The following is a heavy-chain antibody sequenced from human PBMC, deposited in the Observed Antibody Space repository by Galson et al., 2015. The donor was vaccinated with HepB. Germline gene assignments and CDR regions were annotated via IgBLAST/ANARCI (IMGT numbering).Heavy chain of an antibody. Sequence: SLRLSCAASGFTFSDYYMSWIRQAPGKGLEWVSYISSSSSYTNYADSVKGRFTISRDNAKNSLYLQMNSLRAEDTAVYYCARNAGDSSLSSHYFDYWGQGTLVTVSS. V-gene: IGHV3-11*06. CDR1: GFTFSDYY. D-gene: IGHD3-22*01. CDR3: ARNAGDSSLSSHYFDY. CDR2: ISSSSSYT. J-gene: IGHJ4*02.